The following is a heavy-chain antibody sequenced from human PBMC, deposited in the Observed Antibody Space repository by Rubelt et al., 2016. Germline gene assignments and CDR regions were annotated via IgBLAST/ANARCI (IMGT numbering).Heavy chain of an antibody. Sequence: QVQLVQSGAEVKKPGSSVKVSCKASGGTFSSYAISWVRQAPGQGLEWMGGIIPIFGTANSAQKFHGRVPITADQSTGAAYMELSSLGSEDTAGYYCASYSSGHFDYWGQGTLVTVSS. D-gene: IGHD6-19*01. CDR1: GGTFSSYA. CDR2: IIPIFGTA. J-gene: IGHJ4*02. V-gene: IGHV1-69*01. CDR3: ASYSSGHFDY.